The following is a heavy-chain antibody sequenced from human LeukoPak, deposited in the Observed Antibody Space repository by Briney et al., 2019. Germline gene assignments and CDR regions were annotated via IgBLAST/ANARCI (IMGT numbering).Heavy chain of an antibody. V-gene: IGHV3-7*02. CDR1: GLTFSSIW. CDR2: IMHDGSET. J-gene: IGHJ6*02. Sequence: GGSLRLSCATSGLTFSSIWMSWVRQAPGKGLEWVANIMHDGSETNSLDSVQARFTISRANAKNSLHLQMNSLRVEDTPGYYCDKNGAPHGMDVWGQGTTVTVSS. CDR3: DKNGAPHGMDV. D-gene: IGHD2-8*01.